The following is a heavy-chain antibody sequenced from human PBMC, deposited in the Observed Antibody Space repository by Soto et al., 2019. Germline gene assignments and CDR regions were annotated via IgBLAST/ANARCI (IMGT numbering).Heavy chain of an antibody. CDR2: IYWDDDK. Sequence: SGPTLVNPTQTLTLTCTFSGFSLSTSGVGVGWIRQPPGKALEWLALIYWDDDKRYSPSLKSRLTITKDTSKNQVVLTMTNMDPVDTATYYCAHFRILTGYQYYYYYYMDVWGKGTTVTVSS. CDR3: AHFRILTGYQYYYYYYMDV. J-gene: IGHJ6*03. V-gene: IGHV2-5*02. D-gene: IGHD3-9*01. CDR1: GFSLSTSGVG.